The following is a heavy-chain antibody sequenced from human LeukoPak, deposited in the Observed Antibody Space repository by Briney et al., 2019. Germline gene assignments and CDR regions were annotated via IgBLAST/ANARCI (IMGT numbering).Heavy chain of an antibody. J-gene: IGHJ3*02. D-gene: IGHD1-1*01. CDR2: IQEDGNEM. V-gene: IGHV3-7*01. CDR1: GFNFRKHW. CDR3: ARDDPGVQQERRLSPFDI. Sequence: GSLRLSCAATGFNFRKHWMSWVRQSIGKGLECVAKIQEDGNEMHYVDSVKGRFTISRDNARNSLYLQMNNLRVEDTAVYYCARDDPGVQQERRLSPFDIWGQGTMVTVSS.